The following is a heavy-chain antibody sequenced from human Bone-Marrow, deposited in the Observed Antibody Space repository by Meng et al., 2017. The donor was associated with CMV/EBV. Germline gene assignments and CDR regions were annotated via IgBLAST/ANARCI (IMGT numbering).Heavy chain of an antibody. CDR1: GYSISSGYY. CDR3: ARRPQGPAARSYFDY. J-gene: IGHJ4*02. Sequence: SETLSLTCTVSGYSISSGYYWGWIRQPPGKGLEWIGSIYHSGSTYYNPSLKSRVTISVDTSKNQFSLKLSSVTAADTAVYYCARRPQGPAARSYFDYWGQGTLVTVSS. D-gene: IGHD2-2*01. CDR2: IYHSGST. V-gene: IGHV4-38-2*02.